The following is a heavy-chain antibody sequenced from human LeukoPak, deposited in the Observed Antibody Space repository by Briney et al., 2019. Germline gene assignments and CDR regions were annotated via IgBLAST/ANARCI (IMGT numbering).Heavy chain of an antibody. CDR1: GFTFSSYG. V-gene: IGHV3-30*18. J-gene: IGHJ3*02. D-gene: IGHD2-21*01. CDR3: AKDRAYCGGDCYSLNSLDAFEN. Sequence: GGSLRLSCAASGFTFSSYGMNWVRQAPGKGLEWISFISYDGSNKYYADSVQGRFTISRDISKNTLYLQMNSLRAEDTAVYYCAKDRAYCGGDCYSLNSLDAFENWGQGTMVTVSS. CDR2: ISYDGSNK.